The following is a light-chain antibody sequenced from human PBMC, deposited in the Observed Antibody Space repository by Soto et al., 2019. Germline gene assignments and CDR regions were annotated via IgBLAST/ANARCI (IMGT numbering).Light chain of an antibody. CDR1: QGISSY. V-gene: IGKV1-9*01. CDR2: AAS. J-gene: IGKJ3*01. CDR3: QQGGT. Sequence: DIQLTQSPSFLSASVGDRVTITCRASQGISSYLAWYQQKPGKAPKLLIYAASTLQSGVPSRFSGSGSGTEFTLTMSSLQLEDFATYYCQQGGTFGPGTKVDI.